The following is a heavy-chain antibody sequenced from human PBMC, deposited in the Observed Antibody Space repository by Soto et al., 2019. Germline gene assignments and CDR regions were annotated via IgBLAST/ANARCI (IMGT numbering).Heavy chain of an antibody. D-gene: IGHD3-16*01. J-gene: IGHJ4*02. CDR2: IKKDGSET. CDR1: GFTFSEYW. V-gene: IGHV3-7*01. Sequence: PGGSLRLSCAASGFTFSEYWMSWVRQAPGKGLEWVASIKKDGSETYYVDSVKGRFTISRDNAKNSLYLQMSSLRGEDTAVYYCAREGDWSFYFDSWGQGTPVTVSS. CDR3: AREGDWSFYFDS.